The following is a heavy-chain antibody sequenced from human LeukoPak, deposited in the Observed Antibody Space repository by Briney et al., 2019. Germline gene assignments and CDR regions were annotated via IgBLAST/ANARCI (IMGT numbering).Heavy chain of an antibody. CDR2: ISSSSSTI. D-gene: IGHD6-19*01. J-gene: IGHJ4*02. CDR3: ARDRGGWPDY. Sequence: GGSLRLSCAASGFTFSSYEMNWVRQAPGKGLEWVSYISSSSSTIYYADSVKGRFTISRDNAKNSLYLQLNSLRPEDTGLYYCARDRGGWPDYWGQGTLVTVSS. CDR1: GFTFSSYE. V-gene: IGHV3-48*01.